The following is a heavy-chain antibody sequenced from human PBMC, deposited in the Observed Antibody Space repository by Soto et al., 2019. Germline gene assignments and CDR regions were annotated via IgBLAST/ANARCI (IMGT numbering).Heavy chain of an antibody. CDR2: INHSGST. D-gene: IGHD3-22*01. Sequence: LSLPCAVYGGSFSGYSWSWIRQPPGKGLEWSGEINHSGSTNYNPSLKSRVTISVDTSKNQFSLKLSSVTAADTAVYYCARRDSSGPPLDYWGQGTLVTVSS. V-gene: IGHV4-34*01. CDR1: GGSFSGYS. CDR3: ARRDSSGPPLDY. J-gene: IGHJ4*02.